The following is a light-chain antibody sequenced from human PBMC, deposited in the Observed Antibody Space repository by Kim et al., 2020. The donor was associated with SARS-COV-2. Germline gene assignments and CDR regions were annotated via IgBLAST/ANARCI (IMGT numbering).Light chain of an antibody. CDR2: GAS. CDR1: QSFSSSF. V-gene: IGKV3-20*01. CDR3: QQFGTSPYP. J-gene: IGKJ2*01. Sequence: EIVLTQSPGTLSLSPGDRATLSCRASQSFSSSFLAWYQQKPGQAPRLLIYGASFRATGIPDRFSGGGSGTDFTLTISRLEPEDFAVYFCQQFGTSPYPFGQGTKVDIK.